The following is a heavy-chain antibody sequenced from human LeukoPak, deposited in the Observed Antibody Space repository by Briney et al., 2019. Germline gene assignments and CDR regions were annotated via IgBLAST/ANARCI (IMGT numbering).Heavy chain of an antibody. V-gene: IGHV3-21*01. Sequence: GGSLRLSCAASGFTFSSYSMNWVRQAPGKGLEWVSFISSSSYIYYADSVKGRFTISRDNAKNSLYLQMNSLRAEDTAVYYCARDEGVDYYWGQGTLVTVSS. CDR1: GFTFSSYS. CDR2: ISSSSYI. CDR3: ARDEGVDYY. J-gene: IGHJ4*02. D-gene: IGHD3-3*01.